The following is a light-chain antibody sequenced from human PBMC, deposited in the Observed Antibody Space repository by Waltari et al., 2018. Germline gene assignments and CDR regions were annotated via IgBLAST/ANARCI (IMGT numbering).Light chain of an antibody. Sequence: QSVLTQPPSASGTPAQRATIPCSVSRSNNGNNYVYWYQQPPGTAPKRLIYRNNQRPSGVPDRFSGSKSGTSASLAISGLRSEDEADYYCAVWDDSLSGRVFGGGTKVTVL. J-gene: IGLJ3*02. CDR3: AVWDDSLSGRV. CDR1: RSNNGNNY. CDR2: RNN. V-gene: IGLV1-47*01.